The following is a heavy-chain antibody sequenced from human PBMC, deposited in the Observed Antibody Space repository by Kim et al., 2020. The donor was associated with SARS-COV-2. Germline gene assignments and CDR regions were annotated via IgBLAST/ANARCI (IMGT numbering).Heavy chain of an antibody. V-gene: IGHV4-59*08. D-gene: IGHD2-2*03. CDR1: GGSISSYY. CDR3: ARALDSRDAFDI. Sequence: SETLSLTCTVSGGSISSYYWSWIRQPPGKGLEWIGYIYYSGNTYYNPSPKSRDTISVDTSKNQLSMKLSSVTAADTDVYYCARALDSRDAFDIWGQGTMVTVSS. J-gene: IGHJ3*02. CDR2: IYYSGNT.